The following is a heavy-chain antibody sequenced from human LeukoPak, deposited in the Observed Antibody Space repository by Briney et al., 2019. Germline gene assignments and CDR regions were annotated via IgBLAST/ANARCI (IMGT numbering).Heavy chain of an antibody. Sequence: AGGSLRLSCAVSGFTLSSYWMHWVXQAPGKGLVWVSRMNSDGRATTYADSVKGRFTISRDNAKNTLYLQMNSLRAEDTAVYYCAREFEATGFWALDYWGQGTLVTASS. CDR3: AREFEATGFWALDY. D-gene: IGHD3-16*01. CDR1: GFTLSSYW. J-gene: IGHJ4*02. V-gene: IGHV3-74*01. CDR2: MNSDGRAT.